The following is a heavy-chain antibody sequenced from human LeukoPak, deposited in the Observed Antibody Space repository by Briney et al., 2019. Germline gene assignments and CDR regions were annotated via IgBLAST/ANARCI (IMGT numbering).Heavy chain of an antibody. J-gene: IGHJ4*02. CDR3: ATSRAFDH. D-gene: IGHD4/OR15-4a*01. V-gene: IGHV3-11*04. Sequence: GGSLRLSCVASGFTFSDYFMSWIRQAPGKGLEWLSFVNSEGNNIYYADSVKGRFTISRDNARNTLYLEMNSLRMEDTATYYCATSRAFDHWGQGTLVTVSS. CDR1: GFTFSDYF. CDR2: VNSEGNNI.